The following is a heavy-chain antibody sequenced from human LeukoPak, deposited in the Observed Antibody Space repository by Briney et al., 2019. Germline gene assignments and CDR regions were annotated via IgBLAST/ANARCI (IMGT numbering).Heavy chain of an antibody. D-gene: IGHD3-22*01. V-gene: IGHV3-53*01. CDR3: ARERVRDYYDSSGYLDY. Sequence: PGGSLRLSCGASGFTVSSNFMSWVRQATGKGLEWVSVIYSGGSTYFADSVKGRFTISRDNPKNTVYLQMNSLRAEDTAVYYCARERVRDYYDSSGYLDYWGQGTLVTVSS. J-gene: IGHJ4*02. CDR1: GFTVSSNF. CDR2: IYSGGST.